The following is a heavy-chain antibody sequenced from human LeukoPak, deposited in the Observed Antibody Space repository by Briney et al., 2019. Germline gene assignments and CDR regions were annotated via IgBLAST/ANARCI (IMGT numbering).Heavy chain of an antibody. CDR2: MYLSGNT. J-gene: IGHJ6*03. V-gene: IGHV4-59*10. D-gene: IGHD6-6*01. CDR3: ASSLAARGYYYMDV. CDR1: GGSFSGYY. Sequence: SETLSLTCAVYGGSFSGYYWSWIRQPAGKGLEWIGRMYLSGNTNYNPSLKSRVTISVGTSENQFSLKLSSVTAADTAVYYCASSLAARGYYYMDVWGKGTTVTVSS.